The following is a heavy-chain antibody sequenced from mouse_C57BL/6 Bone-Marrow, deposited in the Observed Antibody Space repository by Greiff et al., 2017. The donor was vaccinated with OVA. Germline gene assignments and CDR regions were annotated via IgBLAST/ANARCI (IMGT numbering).Heavy chain of an antibody. V-gene: IGHV5-9*01. CDR1: GFTFSSYT. D-gene: IGHD1-1*01. CDR2: ISGGGGNT. Sequence: VKLVESGGGLVKPGGSLKLSCAASGFTFSSYTMSWVRQTPEKRLEWVATISGGGGNTYYPDSVKGRFTISRDNAKNTLYLQMSSLRSEDTALYYCARDYYGSRSPSYYAMDYWGQGTSVTVSS. CDR3: ARDYYGSRSPSYYAMDY. J-gene: IGHJ4*01.